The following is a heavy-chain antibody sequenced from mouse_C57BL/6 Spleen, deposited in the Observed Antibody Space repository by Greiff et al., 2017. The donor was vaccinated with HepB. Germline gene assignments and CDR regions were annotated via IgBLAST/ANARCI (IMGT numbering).Heavy chain of an antibody. Sequence: EVQGVESGGGLVKPGGSLKLSCAASGFTFSSYAMSWVRQTPEKRLEWVATISDGGSYTYYPDNVKGRFTISRDNAKNNLYLQMSHLKSEDTAMYYCARPGSSHLYAMDYWGQGTSVTVSS. CDR2: ISDGGSYT. CDR3: ARPGSSHLYAMDY. V-gene: IGHV5-4*01. J-gene: IGHJ4*01. D-gene: IGHD1-1*01. CDR1: GFTFSSYA.